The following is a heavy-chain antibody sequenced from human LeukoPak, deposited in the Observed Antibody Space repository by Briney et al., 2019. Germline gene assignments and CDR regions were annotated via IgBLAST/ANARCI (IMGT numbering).Heavy chain of an antibody. J-gene: IGHJ5*02. D-gene: IGHD3-10*01. CDR2: ISSSGSSI. CDR1: GFTFSSYE. Sequence: GGSLRLSCAASGFTFSSYEMNWVRQAPGKGLEWVSYISSSGSSIYYADSVKGRFTISRDNAKNSLYLQMNSLKTEDTAVYSCARDLGYGSGPDWFDPWGQGTLVTVSS. V-gene: IGHV3-48*03. CDR3: ARDLGYGSGPDWFDP.